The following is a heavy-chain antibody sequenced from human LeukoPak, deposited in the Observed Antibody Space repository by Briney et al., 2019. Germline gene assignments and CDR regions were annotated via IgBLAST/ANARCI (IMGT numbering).Heavy chain of an antibody. Sequence: SETLSLTRTVSGGSISSSSYYWGWIRQPPGKGLEWIGSIYYSGSTYYNPSLKSRVTISVDTSKNQFSLKLSSVTAADTAVYYCARLPRDSSSWYPSGWFDPWGQGTLVTVSS. CDR2: IYYSGST. CDR3: ARLPRDSSSWYPSGWFDP. V-gene: IGHV4-39*01. D-gene: IGHD6-13*01. J-gene: IGHJ5*02. CDR1: GGSISSSSYY.